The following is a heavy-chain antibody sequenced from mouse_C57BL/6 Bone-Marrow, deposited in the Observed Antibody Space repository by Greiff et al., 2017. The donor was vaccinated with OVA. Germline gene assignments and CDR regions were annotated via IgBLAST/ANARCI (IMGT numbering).Heavy chain of an antibody. V-gene: IGHV1-59*01. D-gene: IGHD3-1*01. Sequence: VKLQQPGAELVRPGTSVKLSCKASGYTFTSYWMHWVKQRPGQGLEWIGVIDPSDSYTNYNQKFKGKATLTVDTSSSTAYMQLSSLTSEDSAVYYCARTRGFDYWGQGTTLTVSS. CDR2: IDPSDSYT. CDR3: ARTRGFDY. CDR1: GYTFTSYW. J-gene: IGHJ2*01.